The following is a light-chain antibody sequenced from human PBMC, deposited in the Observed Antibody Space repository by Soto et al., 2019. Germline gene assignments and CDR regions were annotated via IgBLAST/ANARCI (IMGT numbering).Light chain of an antibody. J-gene: IGKJ2*01. V-gene: IGKV1-5*03. CDR3: QQYASLYT. CDR2: KAS. Sequence: DIQMTQSPSTLSAAVGDRVTITCRASQSISTWLAWYQQKPGKAPKLLIYKASSLESGVPSRFSGSGSETEFTLTISSLQPDDFATYYCQQYASLYTFGQGTKLEIK. CDR1: QSISTW.